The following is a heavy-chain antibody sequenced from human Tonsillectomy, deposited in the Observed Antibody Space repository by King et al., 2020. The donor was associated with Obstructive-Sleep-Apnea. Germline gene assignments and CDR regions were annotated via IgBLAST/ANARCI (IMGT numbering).Heavy chain of an antibody. D-gene: IGHD2-2*01. CDR1: GFTFSNYW. Sequence: VQLVESGGGLVQPGGSLRLSCAASGFTFSNYWMHWVRQAPGKGLVWVSRINSDGSSTGYADSVKGRFTISRDNAKNTLYLQMNSLRAEDTAVYYCARVGYCSSTSCLGWFDPWGQGTLVTVSS. J-gene: IGHJ5*02. CDR3: ARVGYCSSTSCLGWFDP. V-gene: IGHV3-74*01. CDR2: INSDGSST.